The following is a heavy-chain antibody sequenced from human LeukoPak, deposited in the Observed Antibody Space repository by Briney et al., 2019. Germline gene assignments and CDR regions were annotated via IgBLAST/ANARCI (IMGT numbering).Heavy chain of an antibody. V-gene: IGHV4-59*08. CDR2: IYYSGST. CDR3: ARRVRSGSPFDY. J-gene: IGHJ4*02. CDR1: GGSISSYY. D-gene: IGHD1-26*01. Sequence: SETLSLTCTVSGGSISSYYWSWIRQPPGKGLEWIGYIYYSGSTNYNPSLRSRVTISVDTSKNRFSLKLSSVTAADTAVYYCARRVRSGSPFDYWGQGTLVTVSS.